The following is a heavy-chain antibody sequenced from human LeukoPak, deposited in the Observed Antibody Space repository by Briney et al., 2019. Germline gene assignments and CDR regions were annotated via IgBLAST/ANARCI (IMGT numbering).Heavy chain of an antibody. D-gene: IGHD6-19*01. CDR2: IYTSGST. CDR3: ARQQWLVQETFDY. J-gene: IGHJ4*02. V-gene: IGHV4-61*02. Sequence: SETLSLTCTVSGGSISSGSYYWSWIRQPAGKGLEWIGRIYTSGSTNYNPSLKSRVTISVDTSKNQFSLKLSSVTAADTAVYYCARQQWLVQETFDYWGQGTLVTVSS. CDR1: GGSISSGSYY.